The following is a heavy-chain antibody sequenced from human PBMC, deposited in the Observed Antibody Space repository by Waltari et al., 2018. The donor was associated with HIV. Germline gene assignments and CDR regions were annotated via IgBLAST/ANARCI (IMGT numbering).Heavy chain of an antibody. D-gene: IGHD3-22*01. CDR2: ISSSSSTT. J-gene: IGHJ4*02. CDR3: ARASDYYDSSGYYYGY. Sequence: EVQLVESGGGLVQPGGSLRLSCAASGFTFSSYSMNWVRQAPGNGLDWVSYISSSSSTTYYADSVKGRFTISRDNAKNSLYLQMNILRAEDTAVYYCARASDYYDSSGYYYGYWGQGTLVTVSS. V-gene: IGHV3-48*01. CDR1: GFTFSSYS.